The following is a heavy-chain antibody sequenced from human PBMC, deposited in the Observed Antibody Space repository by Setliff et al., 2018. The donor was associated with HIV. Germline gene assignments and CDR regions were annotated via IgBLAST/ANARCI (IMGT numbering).Heavy chain of an antibody. V-gene: IGHV4-59*04. J-gene: IGHJ4*02. Sequence: ETLSLTCTVSGASISSHYWSWIRQPPGKGLEWIGSIYYSGSTYYNPSLKSRLTMSVDTSKNQFSLKLRSVTTADTAVYYCATDGPPGRGATRNWGQGTLVTVSS. D-gene: IGHD1-26*01. CDR2: IYYSGST. CDR1: GASISSHY. CDR3: ATDGPPGRGATRN.